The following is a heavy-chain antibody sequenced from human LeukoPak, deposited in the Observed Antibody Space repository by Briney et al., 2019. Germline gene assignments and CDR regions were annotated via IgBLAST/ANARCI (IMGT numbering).Heavy chain of an antibody. Sequence: GRSLRLSCAASGFTFSSYAMHWVRQAPGKGLEWVAVISYDGSNKYYADSVKGRFTISRDNSKNTLYLQMNSLRAEDTAVYYCARERRGYSYGLNDAFDIWGQGTMVTVSS. CDR2: ISYDGSNK. CDR1: GFTFSSYA. J-gene: IGHJ3*02. CDR3: ARERRGYSYGLNDAFDI. D-gene: IGHD5-18*01. V-gene: IGHV3-30*04.